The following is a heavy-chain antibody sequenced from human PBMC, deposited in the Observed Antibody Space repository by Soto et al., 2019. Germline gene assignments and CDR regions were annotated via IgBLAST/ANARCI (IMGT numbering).Heavy chain of an antibody. V-gene: IGHV3-23*01. CDR2: ISGSGCST. D-gene: IGHD6-13*01. CDR3: AKGRAGPFGYFDL. CDR1: GFTFSSYA. J-gene: IGHJ2*01. Sequence: GGSLRLSCAASGFTFSSYAMSWVRQAPGKGLEWVSAISGSGCSTYYEDSVQARFTISRNNSKNTLYLQMNSLRAEDTAVYDCAKGRAGPFGYFDLWGRGNLGTVSS.